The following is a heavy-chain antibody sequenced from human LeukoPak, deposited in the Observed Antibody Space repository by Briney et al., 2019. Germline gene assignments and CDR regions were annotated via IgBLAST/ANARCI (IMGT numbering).Heavy chain of an antibody. Sequence: GGSLRLSCAASGFTFGSYEMNWVRQAPGKGLEWVSYISSSGSTIYYADSVKGRFTISRDNAKNSLYLQMNSLRAEDTAVYYCARVGNGCSSTSCTPFGYYYYLDVWGKGTTVTVSS. CDR3: ARVGNGCSSTSCTPFGYYYYLDV. V-gene: IGHV3-48*03. D-gene: IGHD2-2*01. CDR1: GFTFGSYE. J-gene: IGHJ6*03. CDR2: ISSSGSTI.